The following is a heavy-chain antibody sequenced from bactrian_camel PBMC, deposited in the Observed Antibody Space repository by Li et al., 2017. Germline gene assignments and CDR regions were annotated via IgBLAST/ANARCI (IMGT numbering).Heavy chain of an antibody. V-gene: IGHV3S53*01. CDR1: AYHWRLNC. CDR2: LSRDGDT. J-gene: IGHJ4*01. Sequence: HVQLVESGGGSVQAGGSLRLSCTGRAYHWRLNCTAWFRQAPGKAREGVAWLSRDGDTTYADSVKGRFTIARDNAKNILYLQMTSLKPEDTAMYYCAADSSSWCLGTITFTYWGQGTQVTVS. D-gene: IGHD2*01. CDR3: AADSSSWCLGTITFTY.